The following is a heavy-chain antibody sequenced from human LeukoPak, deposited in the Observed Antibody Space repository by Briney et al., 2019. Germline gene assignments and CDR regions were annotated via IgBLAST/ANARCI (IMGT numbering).Heavy chain of an antibody. D-gene: IGHD6-13*01. CDR1: GYTVTGYY. CDR2: INPNSGGT. V-gene: IGHV1-2*02. J-gene: IGHJ4*02. CDR3: ARVSAAGTGTEFDY. Sequence: GASVKVSCKASGYTVTGYYMHWVRQAPGQGLEWMGWINPNSGGTNYAQKFQGRVTMTRDTSISTAYMELSRLRSDDTAVYYCARVSAAGTGTEFDYWGQGTLVTVSS.